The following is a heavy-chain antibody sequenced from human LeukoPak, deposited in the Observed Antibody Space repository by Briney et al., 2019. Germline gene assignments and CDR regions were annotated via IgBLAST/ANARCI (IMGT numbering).Heavy chain of an antibody. CDR1: GGTFSSYA. V-gene: IGHV1-69*04. CDR2: IIPTLGIA. J-gene: IGHJ4*02. CDR3: AREGHGSGIQIDY. Sequence: SVKVSCKASGGTFSSYAISWVRQAPGQGLEWMGRIIPTLGIANYAQKFQGRVTITADKSTSTAYMELSSLRSEDTAVYYCAREGHGSGIQIDYWGQGTLVTVSS. D-gene: IGHD3-10*01.